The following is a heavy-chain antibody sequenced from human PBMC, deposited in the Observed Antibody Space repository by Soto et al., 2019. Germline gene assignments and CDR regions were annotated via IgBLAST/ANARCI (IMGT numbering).Heavy chain of an antibody. J-gene: IGHJ4*02. D-gene: IGHD2-2*01. CDR1: GGSIRSSNW. CDR2: IFHSGST. V-gene: IGHV4-4*02. Sequence: QVQLQESGPGLVKPSGTLSLTCSVSGGSIRSSNWWSWVRQPPGKGLEWIGEIFHSGSTNYSPSLKSRVTLSRDKSKNQFSLRLSSVTAADTAVYYCVRQGFSYCTDTSCSAPPFDLWGQGTLVTVSS. CDR3: VRQGFSYCTDTSCSAPPFDL.